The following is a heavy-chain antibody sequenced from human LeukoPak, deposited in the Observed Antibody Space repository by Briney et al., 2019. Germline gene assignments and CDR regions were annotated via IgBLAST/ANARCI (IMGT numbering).Heavy chain of an antibody. V-gene: IGHV4-34*01. CDR2: INHSGST. J-gene: IGHJ5*02. D-gene: IGHD2-2*01. CDR1: GGSISSYY. Sequence: SETLSLTCTVSGGSISSYYWSWIRQPPGKGLEWIGEINHSGSTNYNPSLKSRVTISVDTSKNQFSLKLSSVTAADTAVYYCARRAKLGYCSSTSCRAGFDPWGQGTLVTVSS. CDR3: ARRAKLGYCSSTSCRAGFDP.